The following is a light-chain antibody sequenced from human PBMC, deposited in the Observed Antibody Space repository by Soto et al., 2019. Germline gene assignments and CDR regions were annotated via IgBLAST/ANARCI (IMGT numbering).Light chain of an antibody. Sequence: QSALTQPASVSGSPGQSITISCTGTSSDIGSCNYVSWYQQHPGKAPKLIIYDVTNRPAGISSRFSASKSGDTASLTISVLQADDEADYFCSSYKSTSTPYVFGTGTKVTVL. CDR3: SSYKSTSTPYV. CDR1: SSDIGSCNY. CDR2: DVT. V-gene: IGLV2-14*03. J-gene: IGLJ1*01.